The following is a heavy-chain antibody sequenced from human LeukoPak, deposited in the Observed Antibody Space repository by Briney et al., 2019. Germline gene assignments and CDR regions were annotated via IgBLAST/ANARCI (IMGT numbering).Heavy chain of an antibody. V-gene: IGHV1-18*01. J-gene: IGHJ3*02. CDR2: ISAYNGNT. D-gene: IGHD2-2*01. Sequence: ASVKVSCKASGYTFTSYGISWVRQAPGQGLEWMGWISAYNGNTNYAQKLQGRVTMTTDTSTSTAYMELRSLRSDDTAVYYCARPATPNIVVVPAADAFDIWGQGTMVTVSS. CDR3: ARPATPNIVVVPAADAFDI. CDR1: GYTFTSYG.